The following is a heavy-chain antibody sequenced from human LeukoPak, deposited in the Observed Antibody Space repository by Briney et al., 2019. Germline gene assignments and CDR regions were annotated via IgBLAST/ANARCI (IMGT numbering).Heavy chain of an antibody. J-gene: IGHJ4*02. Sequence: GGSLRLSCAASGFTFSSYWMSWVRQAPGKGLEWVANIKQDGSEKYYVDSVKGRFTISRDNAKNSLYLQMNSLRAEDTAVYYCAREWSYDSSGYYPFYWSQGTLVTVSS. CDR1: GFTFSSYW. CDR3: AREWSYDSSGYYPFY. CDR2: IKQDGSEK. V-gene: IGHV3-7*01. D-gene: IGHD3-22*01.